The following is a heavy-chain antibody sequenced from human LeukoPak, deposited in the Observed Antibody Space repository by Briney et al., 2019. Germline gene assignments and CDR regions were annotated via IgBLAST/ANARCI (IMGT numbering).Heavy chain of an antibody. CDR3: AKDRAYSGSPRAFDI. V-gene: IGHV3-23*01. D-gene: IGHD1-26*01. CDR2: ISASGSST. CDR1: GFTFSGYA. Sequence: GGSLGLSCAASGFTFSGYAMSWVRQAPGKGLGWVSGISASGSSTYYADSVKGRFTISRDNSKDTLYLQMSSLRAEDTAVYYCAKDRAYSGSPRAFDIWGQGTVVTVSS. J-gene: IGHJ3*02.